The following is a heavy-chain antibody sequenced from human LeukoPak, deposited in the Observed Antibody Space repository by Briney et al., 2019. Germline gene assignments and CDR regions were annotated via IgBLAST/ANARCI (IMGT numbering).Heavy chain of an antibody. CDR2: ISSSSSYI. V-gene: IGHV3-21*01. CDR3: AREVDTATFDY. Sequence: GGSLRLSCAASGFTFSSYSMNWVRQAPGKGLEWVSSISSSSSYIYYADSVKGRFTISRDNAKKSLYLQMNSLRAEDTAVYYCAREVDTATFDYWGQGTLVTVSS. CDR1: GFTFSSYS. J-gene: IGHJ4*02. D-gene: IGHD5-18*01.